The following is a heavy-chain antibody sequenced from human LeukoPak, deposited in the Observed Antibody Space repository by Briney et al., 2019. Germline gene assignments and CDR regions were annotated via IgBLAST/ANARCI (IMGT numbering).Heavy chain of an antibody. Sequence: GGSLRLSCAASGFTFSSYAMNWVRQAPGKGLEWVSAISGSGSNTYYADSVKGRFTISRDNSKNTLYLQMNSLRAEDTAVYYCAGGLGTVYAMMNWFDPWGQGTLVTVSS. CDR3: AGGLGTVYAMMNWFDP. CDR1: GFTFSSYA. D-gene: IGHD2-8*01. J-gene: IGHJ5*02. CDR2: ISGSGSNT. V-gene: IGHV3-23*01.